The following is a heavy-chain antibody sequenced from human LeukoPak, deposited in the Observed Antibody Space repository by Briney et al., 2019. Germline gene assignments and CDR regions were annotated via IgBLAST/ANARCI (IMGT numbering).Heavy chain of an antibody. CDR2: IKQDGSEK. CDR3: ARAGEMRYMDA. V-gene: IGHV3-7*01. D-gene: IGHD5-24*01. CDR1: GFTFSSYW. J-gene: IGHJ6*03. Sequence: GGSLRLSCAASGFTFSSYWMSWVRQAPGKGLEWVANIKQDGSEKYYVDSVKGRFTISRDNAKNSLFLQMNSLRVDDTAIYYCARAGEMRYMDAWGKGTAVAVSS.